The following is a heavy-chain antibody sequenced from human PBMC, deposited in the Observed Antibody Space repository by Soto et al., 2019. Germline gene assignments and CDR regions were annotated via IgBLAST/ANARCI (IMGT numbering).Heavy chain of an antibody. Sequence: PGESLKISCQGSGYSFPSYWISWVRQMPGKGLEWMARIDPSDSYIKYSPSFQGHVTVSADKSISTAYLQWSSLKASDTAMYYCARLDYYGSGYYFDYWGQGTLVTFSS. D-gene: IGHD3-10*01. CDR1: GYSFPSYW. CDR2: IDPSDSYI. V-gene: IGHV5-10-1*01. J-gene: IGHJ4*02. CDR3: ARLDYYGSGYYFDY.